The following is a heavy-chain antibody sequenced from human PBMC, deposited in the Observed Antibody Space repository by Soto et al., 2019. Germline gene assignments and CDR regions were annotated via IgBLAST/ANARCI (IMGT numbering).Heavy chain of an antibody. CDR3: SRGSTYYGFLT. V-gene: IGHV4-30-4*01. J-gene: IGHJ5*02. CDR1: GDSMGSGDYY. Sequence: QVQLQESGPGLVKPSQTLSLTCTVSGDSMGSGDYYWTWIRQPPGKGLEWIGYIYYIGTTFYNPSLESRVNISIDTSKNHFSLRLTSVTPADTAVYYCSRGSTYYGFLTWGQGTLVTVSS. CDR2: IYYIGTT. D-gene: IGHD3-10*01.